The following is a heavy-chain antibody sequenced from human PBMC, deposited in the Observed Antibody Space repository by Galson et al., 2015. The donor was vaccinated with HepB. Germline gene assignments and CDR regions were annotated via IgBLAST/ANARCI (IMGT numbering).Heavy chain of an antibody. CDR3: ARPDTDSSGYYSGAFDI. Sequence: SVKVSCKASGGTFSSYAISWVRQAPGQGLEWMGGIIPIFGIANYAQKFQGRVTITADKSTSTAYMELSSLRSEDTAVYSCARPDTDSSGYYSGAFDIWGQGTMVTVSS. V-gene: IGHV1-69*10. CDR1: GGTFSSYA. D-gene: IGHD3-22*01. J-gene: IGHJ3*02. CDR2: IIPIFGIA.